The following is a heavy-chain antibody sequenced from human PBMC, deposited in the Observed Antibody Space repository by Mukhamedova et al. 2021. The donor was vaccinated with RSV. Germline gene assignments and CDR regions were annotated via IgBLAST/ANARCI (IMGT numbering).Heavy chain of an antibody. V-gene: IGHV3-20*03. J-gene: IGHJ4*02. Sequence: VRQAPGKGLEWVSGINWNGGSTGYADSVKGRFTISRDNAKNSLYLQMNSLRAEDTALYYCARSAYCGGDCPEYYFDYWGQGTLV. D-gene: IGHD2-21*01. CDR2: INWNGGST. CDR3: ARSAYCGGDCPEYYFDY.